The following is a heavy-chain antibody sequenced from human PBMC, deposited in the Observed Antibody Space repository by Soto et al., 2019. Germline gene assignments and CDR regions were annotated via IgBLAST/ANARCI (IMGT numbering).Heavy chain of an antibody. Sequence: QVQLVQSGAEVKKPGSSVKVSCKASGGTFSSYAISWVRQAPGQGLEWRGGIIPIAGTANYAQKFQGRVTMTADESTSTGYMELSSLRAEDTAVYYCARSQGSSTSLEIYYYYYYGMDVWGQGTTVTVSS. CDR3: ARSQGSSTSLEIYYYYYYGMDV. CDR2: IIPIAGTA. D-gene: IGHD2-2*01. CDR1: GGTFSSYA. V-gene: IGHV1-69*01. J-gene: IGHJ6*02.